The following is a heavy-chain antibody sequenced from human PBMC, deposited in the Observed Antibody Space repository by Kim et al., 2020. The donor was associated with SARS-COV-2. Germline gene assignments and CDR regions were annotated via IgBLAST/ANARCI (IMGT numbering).Heavy chain of an antibody. Sequence: SETLSLTCAVYGGSFSGYYWSWIRQPPGKGLEWIGEINHSGSTNYNPSLKSRVTISVDTSKNQFSLKLSSVTAADTAVYYCARARAGVWPADYYYYMDVWGKGTTVTVSS. CDR3: ARARAGVWPADYYYYMDV. J-gene: IGHJ6*03. D-gene: IGHD3-10*01. V-gene: IGHV4-34*01. CDR1: GGSFSGYY. CDR2: INHSGST.